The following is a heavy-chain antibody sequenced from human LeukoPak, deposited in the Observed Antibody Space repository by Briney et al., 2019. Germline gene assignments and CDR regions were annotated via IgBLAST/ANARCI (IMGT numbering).Heavy chain of an antibody. CDR3: AGGQWLLNWFDP. J-gene: IGHJ5*02. D-gene: IGHD6-19*01. CDR1: GFTFTNAW. V-gene: IGHV3-21*01. Sequence: GGSLRLSCAASGFTFTNAWMNWVRQAPGKGLEWVSSISSSSSYIYYADSVKGRFTISRDNAKNSLYLQMNSLRAEDTAVYYCAGGQWLLNWFDPWGQGTLVTVSS. CDR2: ISSSSSYI.